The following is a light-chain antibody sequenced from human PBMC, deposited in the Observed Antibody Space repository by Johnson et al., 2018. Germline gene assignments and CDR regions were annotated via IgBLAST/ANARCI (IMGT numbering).Light chain of an antibody. J-gene: IGLJ1*01. CDR3: GTWDSSLSAGNV. CDR2: ENN. V-gene: IGLV1-51*02. CDR1: SSNIGNNY. Sequence: QSVLTQPPSVSAAPGQKVTISCSGSSSNIGNNYVSCYQQLPGTAPNLLIYENNKRPPGIPDRFFGSKSGTSATLGITGLQTGDEADYYCGTWDSSLSAGNVFGTGTKVTVL.